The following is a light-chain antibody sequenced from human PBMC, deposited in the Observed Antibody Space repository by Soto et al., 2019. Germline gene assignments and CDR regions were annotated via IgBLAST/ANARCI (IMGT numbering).Light chain of an antibody. V-gene: IGKV3D-15*01. CDR3: QQYNNWPGT. Sequence: EIVLTQSPGTLSLSPGERATLSCRASQSVSSSYLAWYQQKPGQAPRLLIYSTSNRATDIPDRFSGSGSGTEFTLTISSLQSEDFAVYYCQQYNNWPGTFGQGTKVDIK. CDR2: STS. J-gene: IGKJ1*01. CDR1: QSVSSSY.